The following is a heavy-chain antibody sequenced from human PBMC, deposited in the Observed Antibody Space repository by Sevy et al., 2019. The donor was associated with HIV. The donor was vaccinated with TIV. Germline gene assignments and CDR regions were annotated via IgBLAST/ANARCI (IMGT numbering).Heavy chain of an antibody. Sequence: SETLSLTCTVSGGSVSSGSYYWSWIRQPPGKGLEWIGYIYYRGSTNYNPSLKSRVTISVDTSKNQFSLKLSSVTAADTDVYYCARVNAHITTNYFDYWGQGTLVTVSS. V-gene: IGHV4-61*01. CDR2: IYYRGST. CDR1: GGSVSSGSYY. J-gene: IGHJ4*02. CDR3: ARVNAHITTNYFDY. D-gene: IGHD3-22*01.